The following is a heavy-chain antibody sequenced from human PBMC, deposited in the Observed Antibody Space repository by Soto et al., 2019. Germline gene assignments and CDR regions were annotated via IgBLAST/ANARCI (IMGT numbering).Heavy chain of an antibody. CDR1: GFTFSHYG. Sequence: QVQLVESGGGVVQRGTSLRLSCAASGFTFSHYGIHWVRQAPGKGLEWVALTWSGGRGENYADSVRGRFTVSRDNSKTTVYLQMNSLRVEDTAVYYCAKDDDTSSHFSLLDFRGQGTLVTVSS. D-gene: IGHD3-22*01. CDR2: TWSGGRGE. CDR3: AKDDDTSSHFSLLDF. J-gene: IGHJ4*02. V-gene: IGHV3-33*06.